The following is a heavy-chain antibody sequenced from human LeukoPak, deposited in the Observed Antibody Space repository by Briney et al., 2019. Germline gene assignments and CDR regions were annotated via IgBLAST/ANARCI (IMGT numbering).Heavy chain of an antibody. V-gene: IGHV3-23*01. D-gene: IGHD3-10*01. CDR1: GFTFSSYA. Sequence: GGSLRLSCAASGFTFSSYAMSWVRQAPGKGLEWVSAISGSGGSTYYADSVKGRFTISRDNSKNTLYLQMNSLRAEDTAVYYCAKLKNYGAGRQHYYFDYWGQGTLVTVSS. CDR2: ISGSGGST. CDR3: AKLKNYGAGRQHYYFDY. J-gene: IGHJ4*02.